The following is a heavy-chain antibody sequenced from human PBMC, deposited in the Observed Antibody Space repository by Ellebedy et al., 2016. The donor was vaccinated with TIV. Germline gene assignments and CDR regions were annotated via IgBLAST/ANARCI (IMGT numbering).Heavy chain of an antibody. CDR3: ARRGGIAARVFDYYYGMDV. D-gene: IGHD6-6*01. J-gene: IGHJ6*02. V-gene: IGHV3-21*01. CDR2: ISTSSSYI. CDR1: GFTFSSYT. Sequence: PGGSLRFSCGATGFTFSSYTLNWVRQAPGKGLEWVSSISTSSSYIYYADSVKGRFTISRDNAKNSLYLQMNSLRAEDTAVYYCARRGGIAARVFDYYYGMDVWGQGTTVTVSS.